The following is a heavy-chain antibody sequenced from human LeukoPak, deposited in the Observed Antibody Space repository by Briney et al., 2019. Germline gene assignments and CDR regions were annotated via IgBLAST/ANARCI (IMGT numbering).Heavy chain of an antibody. CDR2: MRQDGNEK. J-gene: IGHJ6*03. CDR1: GFTFSSYW. Sequence: GGSLRLSCVASGFTFSSYWMTWVRQAPGKGLEWVANMRQDGNEKYYVDSVRGRFTISRDNAKNSLYLQMNSLRAEDTAVYYCARGGDFWSGYSRGYYMDVWGKGTTVTVSS. D-gene: IGHD3-3*01. V-gene: IGHV3-7*04. CDR3: ARGGDFWSGYSRGYYMDV.